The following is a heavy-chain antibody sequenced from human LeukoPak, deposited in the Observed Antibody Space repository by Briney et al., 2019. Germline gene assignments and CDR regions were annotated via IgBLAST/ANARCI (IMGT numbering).Heavy chain of an antibody. CDR3: ARDKKHDYGGYENWFAP. Sequence: ASVKVSCKASGYTFTGYYMHWVRQAPGQGLEWMGWINPNSGGTNYAKKFQGRVTMTRDKSISTAYMEQSRLRSDDTAVYYCARDKKHDYGGYENWFAPWGQGTLVTVSS. CDR1: GYTFTGYY. CDR2: INPNSGGT. J-gene: IGHJ5*02. D-gene: IGHD4-17*01. V-gene: IGHV1-2*02.